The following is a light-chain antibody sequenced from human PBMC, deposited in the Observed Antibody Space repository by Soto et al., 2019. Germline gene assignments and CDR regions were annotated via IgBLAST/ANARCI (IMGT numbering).Light chain of an antibody. J-gene: IGLJ2*01. CDR1: SSDIGDYDY. CDR2: DVT. CDR3: CSYTDSALDVV. Sequence: QSALTQPASVSGSPGQSITISCTGTSSDIGDYDYVSWYQHLPGKAPKLLIFDVTHRPSGVSDRFSGSKSGNTASLTISGVRPEEEADYYCCSYTDSALDVVFGGGTKLTVL. V-gene: IGLV2-14*01.